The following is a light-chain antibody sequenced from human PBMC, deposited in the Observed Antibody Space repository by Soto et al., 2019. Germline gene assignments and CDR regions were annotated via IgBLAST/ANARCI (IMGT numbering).Light chain of an antibody. J-gene: IGLJ1*01. Sequence: QSALTQPPPVSAAPGQKVTISCSGTSSNIGNNYVSWYQQLPGTAPKLLIYDNNKRPSGIPDRFSGSKSGTSATLGITGLQTGDEADYYCGTWDSSLSVHVFGTGTKV. CDR2: DNN. CDR3: GTWDSSLSVHV. V-gene: IGLV1-51*01. CDR1: SSNIGNNY.